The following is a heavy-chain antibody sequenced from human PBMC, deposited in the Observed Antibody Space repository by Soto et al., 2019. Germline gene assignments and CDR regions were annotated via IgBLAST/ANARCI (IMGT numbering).Heavy chain of an antibody. CDR2: IYYSGST. CDR3: ARDYVWGGTYYGMDV. J-gene: IGHJ6*02. V-gene: IGHV4-59*01. D-gene: IGHD3-16*01. Sequence: SDTLSLTCTVSGGSIGSYCWSWIRQPPGKGLEWIGYIYYSGSTNYNPSLKSRVTISVDTSKNQFSLKLSSVTAEDTAVYYCARDYVWGGTYYGMDVWGQGTTVTVSS. CDR1: GGSIGSYC.